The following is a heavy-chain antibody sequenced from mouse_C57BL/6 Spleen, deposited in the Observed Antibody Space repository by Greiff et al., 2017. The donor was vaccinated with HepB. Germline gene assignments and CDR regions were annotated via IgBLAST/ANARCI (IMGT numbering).Heavy chain of an antibody. CDR2: IDPSDSYT. Sequence: QVQLQQPGAELVKPGASVKLSCKASGYTFTSYWMQWVKQRPGQGLEWIGEIDPSDSYTNYNQKFKGKATLTVDTSSSTAYMQLSSLTSEDSAVYYCARGMGYWDYWGQGTTLTVSS. V-gene: IGHV1-50*01. J-gene: IGHJ2*01. CDR1: GYTFTSYW. CDR3: ARGMGYWDY. D-gene: IGHD1-1*01.